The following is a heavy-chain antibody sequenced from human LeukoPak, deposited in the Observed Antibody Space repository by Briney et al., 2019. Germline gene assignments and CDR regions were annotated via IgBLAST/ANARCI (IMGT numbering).Heavy chain of an antibody. D-gene: IGHD2-21*01. CDR1: IDSTNGNY. Sequence: SETLSLTCAVSIDSTNGNYWSWVRQSPGKGLEWTGEVHRSGSTNYKPSLKRRVTISIDRSKDQISLDLTSVTAADTAVYYCARELLNAPTPGAYWGQGILVTVSS. J-gene: IGHJ4*02. CDR2: VHRSGST. CDR3: ARELLNAPTPGAY. V-gene: IGHV4-4*02.